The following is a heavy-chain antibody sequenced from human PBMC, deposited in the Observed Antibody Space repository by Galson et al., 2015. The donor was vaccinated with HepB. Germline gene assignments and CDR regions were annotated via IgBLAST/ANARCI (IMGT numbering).Heavy chain of an antibody. D-gene: IGHD2-2*01. CDR2: ISRDGSTT. CDR1: GFTFSNYW. J-gene: IGHJ3*02. CDR3: ARERMALIPAAFDI. V-gene: IGHV3-74*01. Sequence: SLRLSCAASGFTFSNYWMHWVRQAPGKGLVWVSRISRDGSTTAYADSVKGRFTISRDNAKSTLSLQLNSLRAEDTAVYYCARERMALIPAAFDIWGQGTMLTVSS.